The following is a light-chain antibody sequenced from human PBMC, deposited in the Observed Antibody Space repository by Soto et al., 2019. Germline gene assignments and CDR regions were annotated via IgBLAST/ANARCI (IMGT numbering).Light chain of an antibody. CDR3: SSYTSSSTLAV. Sequence: QSVLTQPASVSGSPGQSITISCTGTSSDVGGYNYVSWYQQHPGKAPKLMIYDVSNRPSGVSIRFSGSTSGNTASLTISGLQAEDEADYYCSSYTSSSTLAVFGTGTKVTVL. CDR2: DVS. J-gene: IGLJ1*01. V-gene: IGLV2-14*01. CDR1: SSDVGGYNY.